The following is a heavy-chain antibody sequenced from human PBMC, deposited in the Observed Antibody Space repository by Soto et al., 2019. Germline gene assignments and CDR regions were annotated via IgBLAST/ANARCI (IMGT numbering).Heavy chain of an antibody. CDR1: GFTFSSYS. CDR3: AKDLTGYYTLFHY. J-gene: IGHJ4*01. V-gene: IGHV3-21*01. Sequence: GGSLRLSCAASGFTFSSYSMNWVRRAPGKGLEWVSSISISSSYIDYADSSKGRFTISRANDKNSLYLQINSLRAEDTAVYYCAKDLTGYYTLFHYWGPGTPVTVSS. D-gene: IGHD3-9*01. CDR2: ISISSSYI.